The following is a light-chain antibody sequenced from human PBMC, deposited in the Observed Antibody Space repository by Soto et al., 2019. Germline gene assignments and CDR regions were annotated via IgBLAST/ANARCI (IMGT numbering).Light chain of an antibody. Sequence: EIVLTQSPGTLSLSPGERATLSCRASQSVSSSYLAWYQQKPGQAPRLLIYGASSRATSIPDRFSGSGSGTDFTLTISRLEPADFAVYYCQQYGSSPNTFGQGTRLEMK. CDR1: QSVSSSY. CDR2: GAS. V-gene: IGKV3-20*01. J-gene: IGKJ5*01. CDR3: QQYGSSPNT.